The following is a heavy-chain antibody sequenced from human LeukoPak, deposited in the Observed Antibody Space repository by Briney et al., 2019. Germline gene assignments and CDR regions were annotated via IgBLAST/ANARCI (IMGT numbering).Heavy chain of an antibody. CDR3: ARDIVATISVAGAFDI. Sequence: SVKVSCKASGYSFTDYYMHWVRQAPGQGLEWMGGIIPIFGTANYAQKFQGRVTITADESTSTAYMELSSLRSEDTAVYYCARDIVATISVAGAFDIWGQGTMVTVSS. J-gene: IGHJ3*02. D-gene: IGHD5-12*01. V-gene: IGHV1-69*13. CDR1: GYSFTDYY. CDR2: IIPIFGTA.